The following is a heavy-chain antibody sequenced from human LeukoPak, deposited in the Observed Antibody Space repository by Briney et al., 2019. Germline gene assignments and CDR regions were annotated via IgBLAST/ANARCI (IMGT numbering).Heavy chain of an antibody. CDR2: IYYSGST. Sequence: SQTLSLTCAVSGGSIRSDGYYWSWIRQHPGKGLEWIGYIYYSGSTYSNPSLKSRVTISVDTSKNQFSLKLSSVTAADTAVYYCAMTVRGVIFFDPWGQGTLVTVSS. D-gene: IGHD3-10*01. CDR1: GGSIRSDGYY. CDR3: AMTVRGVIFFDP. V-gene: IGHV4-30-4*08. J-gene: IGHJ5*02.